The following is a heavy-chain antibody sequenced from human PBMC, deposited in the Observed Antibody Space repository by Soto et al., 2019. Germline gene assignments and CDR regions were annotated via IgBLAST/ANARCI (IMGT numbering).Heavy chain of an antibody. V-gene: IGHV3-23*01. J-gene: IGHJ4*02. CDR3: AKGYCSYPKCYFDY. Sequence: GGSLRLSCAASGFTFNDFAINWVRQTPGKGLEWVSVISATGDTTYNADSVKGRFTISRDNSKNTAYLQMNSLRVEDTALYYCAKGYCSYPKCYFDYWGQGTQVTVSS. CDR1: GFTFNDFA. D-gene: IGHD3-16*02. CDR2: ISATGDTT.